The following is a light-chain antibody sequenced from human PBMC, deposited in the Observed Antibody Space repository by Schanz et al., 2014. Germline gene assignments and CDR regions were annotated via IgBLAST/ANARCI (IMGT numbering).Light chain of an antibody. V-gene: IGKV1-5*01. Sequence: DIRMTQSPSTLSASVGDRVTITCRASQSISTWLAWYQQKPGEAPKFLIHDASSLETGVPSRFSGSGSGSEITLTISSLQPDDFATYYCQQYKSHPYTFGQGTKLEIK. J-gene: IGKJ2*01. CDR1: QSISTW. CDR3: QQYKSHPYT. CDR2: DAS.